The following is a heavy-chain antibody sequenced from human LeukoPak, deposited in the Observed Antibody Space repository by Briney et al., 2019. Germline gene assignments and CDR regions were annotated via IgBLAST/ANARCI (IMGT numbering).Heavy chain of an antibody. CDR2: IHYDGYTT. Sequence: GGSLRLSCVTSGFPLSTYGVHWVRQAPGSGLEWLAYIHYDGYTTNYADSVKGRFTISRENSKNTLYLQMNSLRTEDTAVYYCAKDVAYTFDYWGQGTLVTVSS. J-gene: IGHJ4*02. D-gene: IGHD3-16*01. CDR3: AKDVAYTFDY. V-gene: IGHV3-30*02. CDR1: GFPLSTYG.